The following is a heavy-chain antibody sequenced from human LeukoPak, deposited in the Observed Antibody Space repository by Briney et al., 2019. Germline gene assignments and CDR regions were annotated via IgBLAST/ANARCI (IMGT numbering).Heavy chain of an antibody. CDR1: GFTFDDYG. CDR2: INWNGGNT. CDR3: ARAYSGYENYYYYYYMDV. V-gene: IGHV3-20*04. J-gene: IGHJ6*03. Sequence: GGSLRLSCAASGFTFDDYGMSWVRQAPGKGLGWVSGINWNGGNTGYADSVKGRFTISRDNAKNSLYLQMNSLRAEDTALYYCARAYSGYENYYYYYYMDVWGKGTTVTVSS. D-gene: IGHD5-12*01.